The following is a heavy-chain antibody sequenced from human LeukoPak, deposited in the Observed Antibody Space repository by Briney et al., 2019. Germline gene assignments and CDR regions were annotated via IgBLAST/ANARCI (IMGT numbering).Heavy chain of an antibody. CDR3: ARGGAYGSGSYLAD. D-gene: IGHD3-10*01. CDR1: GFMFSSYG. Sequence: GGSLRPSCAASGFMFSSYGMSWVRQAPREGMEWVSSIAGSGYSTNYADSVKGRFTISRDYSKSTLYLQMNSLRDDDTAIYYCARGGAYGSGSYLADWGQGILVTVSS. V-gene: IGHV3-23*01. CDR2: IAGSGYST. J-gene: IGHJ4*02.